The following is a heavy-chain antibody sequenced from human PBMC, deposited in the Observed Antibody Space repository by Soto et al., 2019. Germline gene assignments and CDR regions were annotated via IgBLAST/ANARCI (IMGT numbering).Heavy chain of an antibody. J-gene: IGHJ5*02. Sequence: QITLKESGPTLVKPTQTLTLTCTFSGFSLSTSGVGVGWIRQPPGKALEWLALIYWDDDKRYTPSLKSRLTIAKDTSKNQVVLTMTNMDPVDTATYYCALYFYGSAVDPWGQGTLVTVSS. CDR3: ALYFYGSAVDP. D-gene: IGHD3-10*01. CDR1: GFSLSTSGVG. V-gene: IGHV2-5*02. CDR2: IYWDDDK.